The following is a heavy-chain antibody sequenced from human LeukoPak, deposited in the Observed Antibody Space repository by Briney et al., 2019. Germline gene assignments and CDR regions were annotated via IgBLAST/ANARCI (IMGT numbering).Heavy chain of an antibody. J-gene: IGHJ4*02. V-gene: IGHV3-30-3*02. CDR1: GFTFSSYA. Sequence: GGSLRLSCAASGFTFSSYAMHWVGQAPGKGLEWVAVISYDGSNKYYADSVKGRFTISRDNSKNTLYLQMNSLRAEDTAVYYCAKTASIAAAEGCFDHWGRGTLVTVSS. CDR2: ISYDGSNK. CDR3: AKTASIAAAEGCFDH. D-gene: IGHD6-13*01.